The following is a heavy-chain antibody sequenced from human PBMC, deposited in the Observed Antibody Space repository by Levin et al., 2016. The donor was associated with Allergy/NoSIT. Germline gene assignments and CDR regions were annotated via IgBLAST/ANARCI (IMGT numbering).Heavy chain of an antibody. Sequence: GESLKISCAASGFTFSSYSMNWVRQAPGKGLEWVSSISSSGDFIYYADSVRGRFTISRDNAKNSVNLQMNSLRAEDTGVYFCARADTSDWDENWFDPWGQGTQVTVSS. CDR1: GFTFSSYS. J-gene: IGHJ5*02. CDR3: ARADTSDWDENWFDP. CDR2: ISSSGDFI. V-gene: IGHV3-21*06. D-gene: IGHD1-1*01.